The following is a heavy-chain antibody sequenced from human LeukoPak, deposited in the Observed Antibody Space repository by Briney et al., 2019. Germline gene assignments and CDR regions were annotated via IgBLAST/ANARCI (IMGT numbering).Heavy chain of an antibody. CDR2: MNPNSGNT. CDR3: ARGGVPAATNWFDP. CDR1: GYTFTSYD. J-gene: IGHJ5*02. Sequence: ASVKVSCKASGYTFTSYDINWVRQATGQGLEWMGWMNPNSGNTGYAQKFQGRVTMTRNTSLSTAYMELSSLGSEDTAVYYCARGGVPAATNWFDPWGQGTLVTVSS. V-gene: IGHV1-8*01. D-gene: IGHD2-2*01.